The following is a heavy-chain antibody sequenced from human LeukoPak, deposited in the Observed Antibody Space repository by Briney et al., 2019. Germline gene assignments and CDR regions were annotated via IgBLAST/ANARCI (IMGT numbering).Heavy chain of an antibody. Sequence: GGSLRLSCAASGFTFGNFWMSWVRQAPGRGLQWVASMNGDGSHIYYVDSVRGRFTISRDNARNSLYLQMNSLTAEDTAVYYCARDNGYSYGHGFDYWGQGTLVTVSS. J-gene: IGHJ4*02. CDR2: MNGDGSHI. CDR1: GFTFGNFW. D-gene: IGHD5-18*01. CDR3: ARDNGYSYGHGFDY. V-gene: IGHV3-7*01.